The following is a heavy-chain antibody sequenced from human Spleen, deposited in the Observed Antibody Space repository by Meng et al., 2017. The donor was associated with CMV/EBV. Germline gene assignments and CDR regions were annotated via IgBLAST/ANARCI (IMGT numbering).Heavy chain of an antibody. CDR3: AGGSGWPFFDS. CDR1: GYTFTSHG. V-gene: IGHV1-18*01. Sequence: ASVKVSCKASGYTFTSHGVNWVRQAPGQGLEWMAWISAYNGHTNYAHRFQGRVTVTADTSTSTAFMELRSLRSDDTAVYYCAGGSGWPFFDSWGQGTLVTVSS. D-gene: IGHD6-25*01. CDR2: ISAYNGHT. J-gene: IGHJ5*01.